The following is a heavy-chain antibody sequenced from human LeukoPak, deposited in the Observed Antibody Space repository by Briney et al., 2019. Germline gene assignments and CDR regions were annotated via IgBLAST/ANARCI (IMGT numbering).Heavy chain of an antibody. CDR1: GFTFSDYY. V-gene: IGHV3-11*01. Sequence: PGGSLRLSCAASGFTFSDYYVSWIRQAPGKGLEWVSYISSSGSTIYYADSVKGRFTISRDNAKNSLYLQMNSLRAEDTAVYYCGYYDSSGYYDNDYWGQGTLVTVSS. CDR3: GYYDSSGYYDNDY. CDR2: ISSSGSTI. D-gene: IGHD3-22*01. J-gene: IGHJ4*02.